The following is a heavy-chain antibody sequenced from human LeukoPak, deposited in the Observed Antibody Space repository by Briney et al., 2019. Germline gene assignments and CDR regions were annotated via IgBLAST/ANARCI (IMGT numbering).Heavy chain of an antibody. CDR2: INHSGST. CDR3: VRCYYDFWSGGEYYGMDV. D-gene: IGHD3-3*01. CDR1: GGSFSGYY. Sequence: PSETLSLTCAVYGGSFSGYYWSWIRQPPGKGLEWIGEINHSGSTNYNPSLKSRVTISVDTSKNQFSLKLSSVTAADTAVYYCVRCYYDFWSGGEYYGMDVWGQGTTVTVSS. V-gene: IGHV4-34*01. J-gene: IGHJ6*02.